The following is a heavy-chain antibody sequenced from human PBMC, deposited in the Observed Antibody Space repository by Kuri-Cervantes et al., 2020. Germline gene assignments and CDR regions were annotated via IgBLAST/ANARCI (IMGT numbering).Heavy chain of an antibody. CDR3: AKVNGSGSYLYWYFDL. V-gene: IGHV3-7*03. CDR2: IKQDGSEK. D-gene: IGHD3-10*01. Sequence: GGSLRLSCAASGFTFSSYWMSWVRQAPGKGLEWVANIKQDGSEKYYVDSVKGRFTISRDNAKNSLYLQMNSLRAEDTALYYCAKVNGSGSYLYWYFDLWGRGTLVTVSS. J-gene: IGHJ2*01. CDR1: GFTFSSYW.